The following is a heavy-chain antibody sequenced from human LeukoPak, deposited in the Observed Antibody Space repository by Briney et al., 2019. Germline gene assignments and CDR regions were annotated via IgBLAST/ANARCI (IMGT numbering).Heavy chain of an antibody. J-gene: IGHJ6*02. CDR1: GFTFSTYD. CDR3: AKDSSSSNYYYGMDV. Sequence: GRSLRLSCAASGFTFSTYDMHWVRQAPGKGLEWVAVISDDGGNKYYADSVKGRVTISRDNSKNTLFLQMNSLRPEDTAVYYCAKDSSSSNYYYGMDVWGQGTTVTVSS. CDR2: ISDDGGNK. D-gene: IGHD6-6*01. V-gene: IGHV3-30*18.